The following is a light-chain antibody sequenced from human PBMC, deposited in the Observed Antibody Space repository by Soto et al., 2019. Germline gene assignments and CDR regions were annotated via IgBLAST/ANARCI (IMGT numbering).Light chain of an antibody. CDR2: LGS. J-gene: IGKJ2*01. CDR1: QSLLHSNGYNY. Sequence: DIVMTQSPLSLPVSPGEPASISCRSSQSLLHSNGYNYLDWYLQKPGQSPQLLIYLGSNRASGVPDRFSGSGSGADFTLKISRVEAADVRVYYCMQALQTPLYTFGQGTKLEIK. V-gene: IGKV2-28*01. CDR3: MQALQTPLYT.